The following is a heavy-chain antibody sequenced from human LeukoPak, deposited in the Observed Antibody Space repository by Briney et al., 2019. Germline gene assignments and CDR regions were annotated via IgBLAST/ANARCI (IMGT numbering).Heavy chain of an antibody. D-gene: IGHD2-21*02. CDR3: AKQGPARIPIVVVTAMAH. J-gene: IGHJ4*02. V-gene: IGHV3-23*01. CDR2: ISGSGGST. CDR1: GFTFSSYA. Sequence: GGSLRLSCAASGFTFSSYAMSWVRQAPGKGLEWVSAISGSGGSTYYADSVKGRFTISRDNSKNTLYLQMNSLRAEDTAVYYCAKQGPARIPIVVVTAMAHWGQGTLVTVSS.